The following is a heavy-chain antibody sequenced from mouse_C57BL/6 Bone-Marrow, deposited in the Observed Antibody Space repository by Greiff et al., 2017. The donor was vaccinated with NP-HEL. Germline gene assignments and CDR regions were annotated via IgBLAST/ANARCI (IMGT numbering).Heavy chain of an antibody. J-gene: IGHJ1*03. CDR3: ARERIYTLWYFDV. Sequence: EVKLMESGPGLVKPSQSLSLTCSVTGYSITSGYYWNWIRQFPGNKLEWMGYISYDGSNNYNPSLKNRISITRDTSKNQFFLKLNSVTTEDTATYYCARERIYTLWYFDVWGTGTTVTVSS. V-gene: IGHV3-6*01. CDR2: ISYDGSN. D-gene: IGHD1-1*01. CDR1: GYSITSGYY.